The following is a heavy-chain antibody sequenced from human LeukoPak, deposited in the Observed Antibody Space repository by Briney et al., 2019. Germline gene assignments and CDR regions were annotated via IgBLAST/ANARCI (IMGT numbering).Heavy chain of an antibody. CDR1: GGTFSSYA. CDR2: IIPIFGTA. V-gene: IGHV1-69*13. Sequence: SVKVSCKASGGTFSSYAISWVRQAPAQGLEWMGGIIPIFGTANYAQKFQGKVTITADESTSTAYMELSSLRSEDTAVYYCARDRDFWSGYYDFDYWGQGTLVTVSS. CDR3: ARDRDFWSGYYDFDY. J-gene: IGHJ4*02. D-gene: IGHD3-3*01.